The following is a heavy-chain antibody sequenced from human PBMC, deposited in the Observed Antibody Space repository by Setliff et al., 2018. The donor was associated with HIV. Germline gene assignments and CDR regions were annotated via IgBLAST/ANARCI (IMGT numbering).Heavy chain of an antibody. CDR2: MSGDANSQ. J-gene: IGHJ4*02. Sequence: GGSLRLSCAASGFIFSTFPMHWGRQAPGKGLGWVAVMSGDANSQYYADSVRGRFTISRDNSKNKMYLQMDSLRVDDSAIYYCARAPRYGDVDYWGQGTLVTVSS. CDR1: GFIFSTFP. D-gene: IGHD4-17*01. CDR3: ARAPRYGDVDY. V-gene: IGHV3-30*07.